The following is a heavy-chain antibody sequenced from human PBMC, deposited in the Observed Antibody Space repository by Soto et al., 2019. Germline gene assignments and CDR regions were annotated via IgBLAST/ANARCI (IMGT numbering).Heavy chain of an antibody. CDR2: IRSIAYGGTT. CDR1: GFTFGDYA. D-gene: IGHD3-3*01. V-gene: IGHV3-49*03. Sequence: EVQMVESGGGLVQPGRSLRLSCTASGFTFGDYAMSWFRQATGKGLEWVGFIRSIAYGGTTEYAASVKGRFTISRDDSKSIAYLQMNSLKTEDTAVYYCTRDTPPKTIFGVVIYDYWGQGTLVTVSS. J-gene: IGHJ4*01. CDR3: TRDTPPKTIFGVVIYDY.